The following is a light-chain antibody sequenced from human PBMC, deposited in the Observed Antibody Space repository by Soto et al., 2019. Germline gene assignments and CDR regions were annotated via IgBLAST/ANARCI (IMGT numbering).Light chain of an antibody. CDR1: QSVTSNY. V-gene: IGKV3-20*01. Sequence: EIVLTQSPGTLSLSPGERATLSCRASQSVTSNYLAWHQQKPGQAPRLLIYDASTRATGIPDRFSGSGSGTDFTLTISRLELEDFAVYYCQQYGSSPFTFGPGTKVDIK. J-gene: IGKJ3*01. CDR2: DAS. CDR3: QQYGSSPFT.